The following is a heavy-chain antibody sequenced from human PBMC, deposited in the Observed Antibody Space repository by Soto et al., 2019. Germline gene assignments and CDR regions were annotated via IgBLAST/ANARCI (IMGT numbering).Heavy chain of an antibody. Sequence: GGSLRLSCAASGFTFSSYAMSWVRQAPGKGLEWVSAISGSGGSTYYADSVKGRFTISRDNSKNTLYLQMNSLRAEDTAVYYCAKDLARGYYFWSGYLHYGMDFWGKGTTVPVSS. V-gene: IGHV3-23*01. CDR2: ISGSGGST. D-gene: IGHD3-3*01. CDR1: GFTFSSYA. CDR3: AKDLARGYYFWSGYLHYGMDF. J-gene: IGHJ6*04.